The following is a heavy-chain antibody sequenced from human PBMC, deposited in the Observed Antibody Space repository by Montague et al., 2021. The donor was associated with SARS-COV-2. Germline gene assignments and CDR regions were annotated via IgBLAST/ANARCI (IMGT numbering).Heavy chain of an antibody. J-gene: IGHJ3*01. V-gene: IGHV4-34*01. CDR1: GGSFNDYY. Sequence: SETLSLTCAVYGGSFNDYYWTWIRQPPGKGLEWIGEVNHSGSSNYNPSLKSRVTISVDKSKNQISLKLTSVTAADTAVYYCARGQVTISGVLIFIPAAGHLDGWGPGTSVTVSS. CDR3: ARGQVTISGVLIFIPAAGHLDG. CDR2: VNHSGSS. D-gene: IGHD3-3*01.